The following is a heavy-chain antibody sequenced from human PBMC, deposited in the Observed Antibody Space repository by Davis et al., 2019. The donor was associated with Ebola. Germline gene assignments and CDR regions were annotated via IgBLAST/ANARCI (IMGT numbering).Heavy chain of an antibody. V-gene: IGHV3-20*04. D-gene: IGHD3-9*01. CDR3: ARVNTVTGYSRFDP. CDR1: GFTFEDYA. Sequence: GGSLRLSCAGSGFTFEDYAMTWVRHAPGKGLEWVSGINWNGGSTGYADSVKGRFTISRDNAKSSLYLQMNSLRAEDTALYYCARVNTVTGYSRFDPWGQGILVTVSS. CDR2: INWNGGST. J-gene: IGHJ5*02.